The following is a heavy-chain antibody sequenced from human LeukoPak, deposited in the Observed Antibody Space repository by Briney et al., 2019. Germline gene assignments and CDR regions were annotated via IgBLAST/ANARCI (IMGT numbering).Heavy chain of an antibody. CDR2: ISSSSSYI. CDR1: GFTFSSYS. Sequence: GGSLRLSCAASGFTFSSYSMNWVRQAPGKGLEWVSSISSSSSYIYYADSVKGRFTISRDNAKNSLYLQMNSLRAEDTAVYYCARDRIWFGELYLWDYGGQGTLVTVSA. J-gene: IGHJ4*02. V-gene: IGHV3-21*01. D-gene: IGHD3-10*01. CDR3: ARDRIWFGELYLWDY.